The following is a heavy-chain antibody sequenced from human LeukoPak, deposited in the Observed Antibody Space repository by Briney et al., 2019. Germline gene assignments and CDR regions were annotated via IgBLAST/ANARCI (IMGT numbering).Heavy chain of an antibody. CDR2: IYHSGST. D-gene: IGHD3-10*01. V-gene: IGHV4-4*02. CDR3: ARDDRSPGRRAFDI. Sequence: SETLSLTCAVSGGSISSSNWWSWVRPPPGKGLEWIGEIYHSGSTNYNPSLKSRVTISVDKSKNQFSLKLSSVTAADTAVYYCARDDRSPGRRAFDIWGQGTMVTVSS. J-gene: IGHJ3*02. CDR1: GGSISSSNW.